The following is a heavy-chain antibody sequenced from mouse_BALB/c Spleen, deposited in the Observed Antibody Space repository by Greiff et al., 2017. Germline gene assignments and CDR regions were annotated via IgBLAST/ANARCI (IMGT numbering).Heavy chain of an antibody. CDR2: ISSGGSYT. V-gene: IGHV5-9-4*01. CDR1: GFTFSSYA. D-gene: IGHD3-3*01. Sequence: EVQRVESGGGLVKPGGSLKLSCAASGFTFSSYAMSWVRQSPEKRLEWVAEISSGGSYTYYPDTVTGRFTISRDNAKNTLYLEMSSLRSEDTAMYYCAREGTYDAMDYWGQGTSVTVSS. J-gene: IGHJ4*01. CDR3: AREGTYDAMDY.